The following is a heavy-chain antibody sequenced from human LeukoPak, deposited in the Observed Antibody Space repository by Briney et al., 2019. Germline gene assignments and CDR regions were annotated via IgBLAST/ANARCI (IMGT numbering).Heavy chain of an antibody. CDR3: ARGTRSRSYNWFDP. Sequence: SETLSLTCTVSGGSISSHYWSWIRQPPGKGLEWIGYIYYSGSTNYNPSLKSRVTISVDTSKNQFSLKLSSVTAADTAVYFCARGTRSRSYNWFDPWGQGTLVTVSS. CDR1: GGSISSHY. CDR2: IYYSGST. D-gene: IGHD3/OR15-3a*01. J-gene: IGHJ5*02. V-gene: IGHV4-59*11.